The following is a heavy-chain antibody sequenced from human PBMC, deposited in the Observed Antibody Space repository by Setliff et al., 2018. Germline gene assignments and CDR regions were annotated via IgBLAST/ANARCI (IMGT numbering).Heavy chain of an antibody. J-gene: IGHJ4*02. CDR1: GYTFTSYD. V-gene: IGHV1-8*02. Sequence: ASVKVSCKASGYTFTSYDINWVRQATGQGLEWMGWMNPNSGNTGYAQKFQGRVTMTRNTSISTAYMELSSLRSEDTAVYYCATSVSWIQLVLYPQGHPEPFDYWGQGTLVTAPQ. CDR3: ATSVSWIQLVLYPQGHPEPFDY. D-gene: IGHD5-18*01. CDR2: MNPNSGNT.